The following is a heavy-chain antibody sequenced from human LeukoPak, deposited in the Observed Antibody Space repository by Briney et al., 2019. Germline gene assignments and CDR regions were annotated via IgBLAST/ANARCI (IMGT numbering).Heavy chain of an antibody. V-gene: IGHV4-59*12. CDR2: ITYSGST. J-gene: IGHJ6*03. D-gene: IGHD6-13*01. CDR1: GGSINNYY. CDR3: ARDAPPGYSSSWTRRTYYYYYMDV. Sequence: SETLSLTCTVSGGSINNYYWSWIRQPPGKGLEWIGYITYSGSTNYNPSLKSRVTMSVDTSKNQFSLKLSSVTAADTAVYYCARDAPPGYSSSWTRRTYYYYYMDVWGKGTTVTISS.